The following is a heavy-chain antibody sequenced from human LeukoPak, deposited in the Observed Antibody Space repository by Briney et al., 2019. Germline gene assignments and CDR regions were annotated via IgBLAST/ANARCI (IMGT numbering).Heavy chain of an antibody. V-gene: IGHV3-30*01. J-gene: IGHJ4*02. CDR1: GFTFSSYA. CDR3: ARGEWMDY. CDR2: ISYDGSNK. Sequence: PGGSLRLSCAASGFTFSSYAMHWVRQAPGKGLEWVAVISYDGSNKYYADSVKGRFTISRDNSKNTLYLQMNSLRAEDTAVYYCARGEWMDYWGQGTLVTVSS. D-gene: IGHD2-2*03.